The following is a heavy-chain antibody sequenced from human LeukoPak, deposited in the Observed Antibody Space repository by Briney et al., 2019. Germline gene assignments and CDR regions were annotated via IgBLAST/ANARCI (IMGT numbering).Heavy chain of an antibody. Sequence: GGSLRLSCAASGFPFSGYSLTWVRQAPGKGLEWISYISSSNTIYYADSVKGRFTISRDNAKNSLYLQMNSLTADDTAVYYCARLGRFLGGDYFNYWGKGSLVPVSS. CDR2: ISSSNTI. J-gene: IGHJ4*02. CDR1: GFPFSGYS. CDR3: ARLGRFLGGDYFNY. V-gene: IGHV3-48*01. D-gene: IGHD3-16*01.